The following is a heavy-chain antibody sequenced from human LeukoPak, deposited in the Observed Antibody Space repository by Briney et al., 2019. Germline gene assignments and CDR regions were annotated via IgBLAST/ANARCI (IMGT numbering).Heavy chain of an antibody. CDR2: ISGYNGDT. J-gene: IGHJ3*02. D-gene: IGHD1-26*01. V-gene: IGHV1-18*01. Sequence: ASVKVSCKASGYTFSTYGVTWVRQAPGQGLEWMGWISGYNGDTSFAQKFQGRVTMTTDTSTNTAYLELRSLRSDDTAMYYYARDGFLVGTHDAFDIWGQGTMVTVSS. CDR1: GYTFSTYG. CDR3: ARDGFLVGTHDAFDI.